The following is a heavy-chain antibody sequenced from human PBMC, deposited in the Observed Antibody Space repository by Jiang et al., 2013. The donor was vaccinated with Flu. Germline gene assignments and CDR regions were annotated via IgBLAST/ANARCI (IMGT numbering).Heavy chain of an antibody. D-gene: IGHD3-3*01. CDR2: IWYDGSNK. CDR1: GFTFSSYG. V-gene: IGHV3-33*01. CDR3: ARDLGTIFGVVTFAFDI. J-gene: IGHJ3*02. Sequence: VQLVESGGGVVQPGRSLRLSCAASGFTFSSYGMHWVRQAPGKGLEWVAVIWYDGSNKYYADSVKGRFTISRDNSKNTLYLQMNSLRAEDTAVYYCARDLGTIFGVVTFAFDIWAKGQWSPSLQ.